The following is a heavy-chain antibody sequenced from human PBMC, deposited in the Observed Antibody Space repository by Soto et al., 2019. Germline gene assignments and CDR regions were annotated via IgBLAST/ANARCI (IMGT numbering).Heavy chain of an antibody. D-gene: IGHD1-26*01. V-gene: IGHV1-24*01. CDR1: GYTLTELS. CDR3: ATTRSWEISNWFDP. CDR2: FDPEDGET. Sequence: GASVKVSCKVSGYTLTELSMHWVRQAPGKGLEWMGGFDPEDGETIYAQKFKGRVTMTEDTSTDTAYMELSSLRSEDTAVYYCATTRSWEISNWFDPWGQGTLVTVSS. J-gene: IGHJ5*02.